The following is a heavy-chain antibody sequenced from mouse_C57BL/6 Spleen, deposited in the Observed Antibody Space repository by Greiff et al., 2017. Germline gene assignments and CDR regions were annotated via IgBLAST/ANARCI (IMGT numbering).Heavy chain of an antibody. V-gene: IGHV1-82*01. D-gene: IGHD1-1*01. CDR3: ASVTTRYFEY. J-gene: IGHJ2*01. CDR2: IYPGDGDT. CDR1: GYAFSSSW. Sequence: QVQLKESGPELVKPGASVKISCKASGYAFSSSWMNWVKQRPGQGLEWIGRIYPGDGDTNYNGKFKGKATLTADKSSSTAYMQLSSLTSEDSAVYFCASVTTRYFEYWGQGATLTVSS.